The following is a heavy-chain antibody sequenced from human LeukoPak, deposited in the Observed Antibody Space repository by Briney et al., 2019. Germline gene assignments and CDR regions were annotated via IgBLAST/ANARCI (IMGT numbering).Heavy chain of an antibody. Sequence: PGGSLRFSCVGSGFTFSDAWMSWVRQAPGKGLEWISYISTSSSTMYYAHSVKGRFTISRDNAQSSLYLQMNSLRAEDTAVYYCARDFNMAIYYFDYWGQGTLVTVSS. CDR3: ARDFNMAIYYFDY. CDR1: GFTFSDAW. CDR2: ISTSSSTM. J-gene: IGHJ4*02. V-gene: IGHV3-11*04. D-gene: IGHD2/OR15-2a*01.